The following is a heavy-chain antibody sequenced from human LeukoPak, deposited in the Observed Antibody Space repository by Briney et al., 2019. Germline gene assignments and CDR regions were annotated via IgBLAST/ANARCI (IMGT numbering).Heavy chain of an antibody. D-gene: IGHD2-2*01. CDR3: ARDSCSSTSCYGSREYYGMDV. J-gene: IGHJ6*02. CDR2: ISAYNGNT. V-gene: IGHV1-18*01. CDR1: GYTFTSYG. Sequence: ASVKVSCKASGYTFTSYGIIWVRQAPGQGLEWMGWISAYNGNTNYAQKLQGRVTMTTDTSTSTAYMELRSLRSDDTAVYYCARDSCSSTSCYGSREYYGMDVWGQGTTVTVSS.